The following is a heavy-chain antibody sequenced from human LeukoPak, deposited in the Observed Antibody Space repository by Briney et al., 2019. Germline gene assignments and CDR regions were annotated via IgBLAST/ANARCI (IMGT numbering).Heavy chain of an antibody. D-gene: IGHD6-19*01. V-gene: IGHV3-20*04. CDR1: GFTFDDYG. CDR2: INWSGGRT. J-gene: IGHJ4*02. Sequence: GGSLRLSCVASGFTFDDYGMSWVRQAPGKGLESVSGINWSGGRTGYADAVKGRFTISRDNAKNSLYLQMNSLRAEDTALYYCAKRSNSGWNLDYWGQGTLVTVSS. CDR3: AKRSNSGWNLDY.